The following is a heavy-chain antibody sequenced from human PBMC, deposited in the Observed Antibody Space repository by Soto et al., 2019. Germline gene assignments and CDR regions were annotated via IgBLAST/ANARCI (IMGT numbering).Heavy chain of an antibody. J-gene: IGHJ4*02. Sequence: QLQLQESGPGLVKPSETLSLTCTVSGGSISSSSYYWGWIRQPPGKGLEWIGSIYYSGSTYYNPSLKSRVTRPVDTSKTQCSLKLSSVTAADTAVYYCARRITMVRGVILDYWGQGTLVTVSS. CDR1: GGSISSSSYY. V-gene: IGHV4-39*01. D-gene: IGHD3-10*01. CDR2: IYYSGST. CDR3: ARRITMVRGVILDY.